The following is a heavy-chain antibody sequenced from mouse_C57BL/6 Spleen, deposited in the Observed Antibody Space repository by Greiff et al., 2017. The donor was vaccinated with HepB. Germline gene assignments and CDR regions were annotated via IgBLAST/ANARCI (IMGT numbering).Heavy chain of an antibody. D-gene: IGHD2-1*01. J-gene: IGHJ4*01. CDR1: GYTFTSYW. V-gene: IGHV1-64*01. Sequence: QVQLQQPGAELVKPGASVKLSCKASGYTFTSYWMHWVKQRPGQGLEWIGMIHPNSGSTNYNEKFKSKATLTVDKSSSTAYMQLSSLTSEDSAVYYCARSHYGNYVGNYAMDYWGQGTSVTVSS. CDR2: IHPNSGST. CDR3: ARSHYGNYVGNYAMDY.